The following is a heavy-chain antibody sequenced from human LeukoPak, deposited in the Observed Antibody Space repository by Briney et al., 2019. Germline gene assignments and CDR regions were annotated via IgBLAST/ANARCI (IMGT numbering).Heavy chain of an antibody. CDR2: ISAYNGNT. CDR3: ARDREELAPFDY. D-gene: IGHD6-6*01. Sequence: ASVTVSFTSSGYTFTIYGISWVRQAPGQGLEWMGWISAYNGNTNYAQKLQGRVTMTTDTSTSTAYMELRSLRSDDTAVYYCARDREELAPFDYWGQGTLVTVSS. V-gene: IGHV1-18*01. J-gene: IGHJ4*02. CDR1: GYTFTIYG.